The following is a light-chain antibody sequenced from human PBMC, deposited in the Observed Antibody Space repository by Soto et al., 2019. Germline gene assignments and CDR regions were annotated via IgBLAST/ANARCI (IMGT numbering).Light chain of an antibody. CDR1: SSDVGSSSF. Sequence: QSALTQPASVSGSPGQSISISCTGTSSDVGSSSFLSWYQQHPGKAPKPMIYDGNQRPSGVSNRFSGSKSGNTASLTISGLQAEDEADYYCCAYASTHLVFGGGTKLTVL. CDR3: CAYASTHLV. CDR2: DGN. V-gene: IGLV2-23*01. J-gene: IGLJ3*02.